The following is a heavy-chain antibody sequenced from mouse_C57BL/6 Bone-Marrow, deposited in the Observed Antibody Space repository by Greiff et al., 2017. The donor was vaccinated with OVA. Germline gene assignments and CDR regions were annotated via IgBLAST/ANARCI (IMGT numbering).Heavy chain of an antibody. Sequence: QVQLQQPGAELVRPGSSVKLSCKASGYTFTSYWMDWVKQRPGQGLEWIGNIYPSDSETNYNQKFKDKATLTVDKSSSTAYMQLSSLTSEDSAVYCCARKGDDSNYWDFDFWGQGTTRTVSS. D-gene: IGHD2-5*01. CDR3: ARKGDDSNYWDFDF. V-gene: IGHV1-61*01. CDR1: GYTFTSYW. CDR2: IYPSDSET. J-gene: IGHJ2*01.